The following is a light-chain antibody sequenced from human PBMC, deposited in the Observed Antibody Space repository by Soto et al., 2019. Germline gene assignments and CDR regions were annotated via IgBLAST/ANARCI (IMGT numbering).Light chain of an antibody. V-gene: IGLV1-51*01. Sequence: QSVLTQPPSVSAAPGQEVTVSCSGSSSNIGNNYVSWYQQLPGTAPKLLIYDNNKRPSGIPDRFSGSKSGTSATLGITGLQTGDEADYYCGTCDSSLSAGVFGGGTKVTVL. CDR2: DNN. CDR1: SSNIGNNY. CDR3: GTCDSSLSAGV. J-gene: IGLJ2*01.